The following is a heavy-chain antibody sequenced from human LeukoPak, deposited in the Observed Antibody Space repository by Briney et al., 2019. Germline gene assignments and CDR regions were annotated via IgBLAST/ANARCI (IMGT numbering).Heavy chain of an antibody. Sequence: KPSETLSLTCTVSGGSISNYYWSWIRQPAGKGLEWIGRIYSSGSTTYNPSLESRVTMSVDTSKNQFSLRLTSVTAADTAVYFCARGLYSGSYGGDYWGQGTLVTVSS. V-gene: IGHV4-4*07. CDR1: GGSISNYY. J-gene: IGHJ4*02. D-gene: IGHD1-26*01. CDR3: ARGLYSGSYGGDY. CDR2: IYSSGST.